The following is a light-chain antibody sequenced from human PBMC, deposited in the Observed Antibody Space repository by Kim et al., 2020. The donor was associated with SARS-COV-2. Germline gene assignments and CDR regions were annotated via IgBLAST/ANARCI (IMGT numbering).Light chain of an antibody. CDR2: DVS. V-gene: IGLV2-11*01. CDR3: CSYAGSYTWV. CDR1: SSDVGSYTY. Sequence: GQPVPISCTGTSSDVGSYTYVSWYQQHPGKAPKVMIYDVSKRPSGVPDRFSGSKSGNTASLTISGLQAEDEADYYCCSYAGSYTWVFGGGTQLTVL. J-gene: IGLJ3*02.